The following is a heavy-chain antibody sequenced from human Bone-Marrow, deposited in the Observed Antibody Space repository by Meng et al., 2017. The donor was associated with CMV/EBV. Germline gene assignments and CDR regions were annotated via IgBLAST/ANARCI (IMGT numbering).Heavy chain of an antibody. CDR2: ISYDGSNK. CDR3: ASALMVYAYEVPFDY. CDR1: GFTFSSYA. J-gene: IGHJ4*02. V-gene: IGHV3-30*04. Sequence: GESLKISCAASGFTFSSYAMHWVRQAPGKGLEWVAVISYDGSNKYYADSVKGRFTISRDNSKNTLYLQMNSLRAEDTAVYYCASALMVYAYEVPFDYWGQGTRVTVSS. D-gene: IGHD2-8*01.